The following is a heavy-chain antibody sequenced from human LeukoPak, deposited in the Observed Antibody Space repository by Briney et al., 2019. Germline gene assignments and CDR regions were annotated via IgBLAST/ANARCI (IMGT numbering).Heavy chain of an antibody. J-gene: IGHJ4*02. CDR3: ARDMIAAPPDY. Sequence: GGSLRLSCAASGFTFSSYSMNWVRQAPGEGLGWVSSISSSSSYIYYADSVKGRFTISRDNAKNSLYLQMNSLRAEDTAVYYCARDMIAAPPDYWGQGTLVTVSS. CDR2: ISSSSSYI. V-gene: IGHV3-21*01. D-gene: IGHD6-13*01. CDR1: GFTFSSYS.